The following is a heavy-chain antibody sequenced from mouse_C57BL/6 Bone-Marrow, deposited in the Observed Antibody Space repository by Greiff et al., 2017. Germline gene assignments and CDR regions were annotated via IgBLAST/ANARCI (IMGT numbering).Heavy chain of an antibody. CDR3: ARHRAPYFDY. J-gene: IGHJ2*01. V-gene: IGHV5-6*01. Sequence: EVQRVESGGDLVKPGGSLKLSCAASGFTFSSYGMSWVRQTPDKRLAWVATISSGGSYTYSPDSVKGRFTISRDNAKNTLYLQMSSLKSEDTAMYYCARHRAPYFDYWGQGTTLTVSS. CDR2: ISSGGSYT. CDR1: GFTFSSYG. D-gene: IGHD3-3*01.